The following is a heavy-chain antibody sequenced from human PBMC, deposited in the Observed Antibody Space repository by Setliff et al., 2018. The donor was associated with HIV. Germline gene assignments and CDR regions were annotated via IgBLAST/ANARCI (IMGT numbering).Heavy chain of an antibody. J-gene: IGHJ4*02. V-gene: IGHV1-3*01. Sequence: ASVKVSCKASGYTFTSYAMHWVRQAPGQRLEWMVWINAGNGNTKYSQKFQGRVTITRDTSASTAYMELSSLRSEDTAVYYCARGIRSSGVDYWGQGTLVTVSS. CDR3: ARGIRSSGVDY. CDR2: INAGNGNT. CDR1: GYTFTSYA. D-gene: IGHD2-15*01.